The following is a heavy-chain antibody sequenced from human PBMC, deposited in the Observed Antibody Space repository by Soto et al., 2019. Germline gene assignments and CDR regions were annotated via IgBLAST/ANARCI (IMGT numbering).Heavy chain of an antibody. CDR1: GGSISSGGYY. D-gene: IGHD6-19*01. CDR2: IYYSGST. V-gene: IGHV4-31*03. J-gene: IGHJ4*02. Sequence: QVQLQESGPGLVKPSQTLSLTGTVSGGSISSGGYYWSWIREHPGKGLEWIGYIYYSGSTYYNPSLKSRVTISVDTSKNQFSLQLSSVTAADTAVYYCAGASAGTVAGTRFDYWGQGTLVTVSS. CDR3: AGASAGTVAGTRFDY.